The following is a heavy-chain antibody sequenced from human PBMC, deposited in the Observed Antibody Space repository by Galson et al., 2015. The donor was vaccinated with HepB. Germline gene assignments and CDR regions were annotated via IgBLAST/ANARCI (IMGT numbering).Heavy chain of an antibody. V-gene: IGHV1-69*13. CDR3: ARLTGLGYYYKGMDV. J-gene: IGHJ6*02. D-gene: IGHD3/OR15-3a*01. CDR1: GGSFSKYV. CDR2: VVTMFGTA. Sequence: SVKVSCKASGGSFSKYVISWVRQAPGQGLEWMGGVVTMFGTANYAQKFHGRITITADESTSTAYMELSSLKLEDTAVYFCARLTGLGYYYKGMDVWGQGTTVTVS.